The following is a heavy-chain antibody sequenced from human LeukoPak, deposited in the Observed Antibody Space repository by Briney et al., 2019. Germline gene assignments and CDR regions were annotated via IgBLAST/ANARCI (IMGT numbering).Heavy chain of an antibody. CDR2: ISSSGTI. D-gene: IGHD6-13*01. Sequence: GGSLRLSCAASGFTFSSYAMHWVRQAPGKGLEWLSYISSSGTIYYADSVKGRFTISRDNAKNTLYLQMNSLRAEDTAVYYCARDQYSSTWYRGAFDVWGQGTMVSVSS. V-gene: IGHV3-48*04. J-gene: IGHJ3*01. CDR1: GFTFSSYA. CDR3: ARDQYSSTWYRGAFDV.